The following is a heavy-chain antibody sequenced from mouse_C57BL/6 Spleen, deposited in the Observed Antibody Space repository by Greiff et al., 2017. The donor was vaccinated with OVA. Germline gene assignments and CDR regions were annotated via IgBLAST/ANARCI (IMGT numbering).Heavy chain of an antibody. CDR1: GYTFTSYW. J-gene: IGHJ2*01. CDR3: ARGASKGDFDY. V-gene: IGHV1-50*01. CDR2: LDPSDSYP. Sequence: QVQLQQPGAELVKPGASVKLSCKASGYTFTSYWMQWVKQRPGQGLEWIGELDPSDSYPNYNQKFKGKATLTVDTSSSTAYMQLSSLTSEDSAVYYCARGASKGDFDYWGQGTTRTVSS. D-gene: IGHD2-5*01.